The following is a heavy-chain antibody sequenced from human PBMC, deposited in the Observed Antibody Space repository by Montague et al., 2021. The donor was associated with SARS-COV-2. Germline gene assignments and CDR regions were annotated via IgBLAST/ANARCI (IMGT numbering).Heavy chain of an antibody. Sequence: SETLSLTCAVSGGSISSSNWWSWVRQPPGKGLEWIGEIYHSGSTNYNPSLKSRVTISVDKSKNQFSLKLSSVTAADTAVYYCARVHPLWFGELLVDYYYYYGMDVWGQGTTVTVSS. CDR1: GGSISSSNW. J-gene: IGHJ6*02. D-gene: IGHD3-10*01. V-gene: IGHV4-4*02. CDR2: IYHSGST. CDR3: ARVHPLWFGELLVDYYYYYGMDV.